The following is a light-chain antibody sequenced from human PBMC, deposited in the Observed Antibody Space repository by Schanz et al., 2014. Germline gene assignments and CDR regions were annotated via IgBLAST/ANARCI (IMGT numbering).Light chain of an antibody. CDR3: SSYTTSSTLV. Sequence: QSALTQPPSASGSPGQSVTISCTGTSGDVGTYNLVSWYQQHPGKAPKVMIYDVSNRPSGVSSRFSGSKSGNTASLTISGLQAEDEADYYCSSYTTSSTLVFGGGTKLTVL. CDR1: SGDVGTYNL. CDR2: DVS. V-gene: IGLV2-14*02. J-gene: IGLJ2*01.